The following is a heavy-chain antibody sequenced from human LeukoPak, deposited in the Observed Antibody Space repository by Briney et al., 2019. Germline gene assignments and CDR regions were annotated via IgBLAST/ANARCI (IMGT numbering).Heavy chain of an antibody. D-gene: IGHD3-10*01. Sequence: GGSLRLSCAASGFTFSSYSMNWVRQAPGKGLEWVSSICSSSSYIYYADSVKGRFTTSRDNAKNSLYLQMNSLRAEDTAVYYCARAVLWFGEPWDYFDYWGQGTLVTVSS. V-gene: IGHV3-21*01. J-gene: IGHJ4*02. CDR1: GFTFSSYS. CDR3: ARAVLWFGEPWDYFDY. CDR2: ICSSSSYI.